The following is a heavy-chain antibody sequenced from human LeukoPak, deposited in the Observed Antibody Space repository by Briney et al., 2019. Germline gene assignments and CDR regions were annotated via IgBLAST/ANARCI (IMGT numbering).Heavy chain of an antibody. Sequence: SETLSLTSTLSGGSLSIDYWSCIRQPPRERREWMGYIYYSGSTNYNPSLKSRVTISVDTSENQFSLKLSSVTDADTDVYYCARGGGGIFTKPLFDYWGQGTLVTVSS. CDR2: IYYSGST. D-gene: IGHD3-16*01. V-gene: IGHV4-59*08. CDR3: ARGGGGIFTKPLFDY. CDR1: GGSLSIDY. J-gene: IGHJ4*02.